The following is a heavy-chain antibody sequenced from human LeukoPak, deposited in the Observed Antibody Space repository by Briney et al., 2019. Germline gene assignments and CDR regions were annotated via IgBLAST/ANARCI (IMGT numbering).Heavy chain of an antibody. V-gene: IGHV1-8*01. J-gene: IGHJ4*02. CDR1: GYTFSNYD. CDR2: INPHSGNT. CDR3: ARGRNERDLRLLLY. D-gene: IGHD3-16*01. Sequence: GASVKVSLQTSGYTFSNYDINWVRPATGQGLEGMGWINPHSGNTGYAENFQDRVTMTTNTSIATAYMELSSLRSEDTAVYYCARGRNERDLRLLLYWGQGNPVTVSS.